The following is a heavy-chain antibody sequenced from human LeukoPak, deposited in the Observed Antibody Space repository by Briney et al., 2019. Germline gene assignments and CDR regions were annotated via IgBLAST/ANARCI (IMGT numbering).Heavy chain of an antibody. CDR2: ISGFGSYK. CDR3: AKGASSGGSSWLPHFDY. D-gene: IGHD6-13*01. J-gene: IGHJ4*02. V-gene: IGHV3-21*04. CDR1: GFTFSDYS. Sequence: PGGSLRLSCAASGFTFSDYSMNWVRQAPGKGLEWVSSISGFGSYKYYAASMKGRFIISRDNANNSLHLQMNNLRAEDTAVYYCAKGASSGGSSWLPHFDYWGQGTLVTVSS.